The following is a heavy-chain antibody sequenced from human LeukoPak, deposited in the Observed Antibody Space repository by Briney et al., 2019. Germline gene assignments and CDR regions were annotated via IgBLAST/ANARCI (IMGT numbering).Heavy chain of an antibody. D-gene: IGHD3-10*01. CDR3: AKEAHVLLWFGEFDY. J-gene: IGHJ4*02. CDR2: IWYDGSNK. CDR1: GFTFSTYG. V-gene: IGHV3-30*02. Sequence: GGSLRLSCAASGFTFSTYGMHWVRQAPGKGLEWVAVIWYDGSNKYYADSVKGRFTISRDNSKNTLYLQMNSLRAEDTAVYYCAKEAHVLLWFGEFDYWGQGTLVTVSS.